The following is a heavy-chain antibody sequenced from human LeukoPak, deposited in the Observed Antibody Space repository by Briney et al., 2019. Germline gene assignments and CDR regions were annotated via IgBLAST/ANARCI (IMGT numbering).Heavy chain of an antibody. Sequence: SETLSLTCTVSGGSISSGGYYWSWIRQHPGKGLEWIGYIYYSGSTYYNPSLKSRVTISVDTSKNQFSLKLSSVTAADTAVYYCAGSAEQQLEYYYYYYGMDVWGQGTTVTVSS. J-gene: IGHJ6*02. CDR2: IYYSGST. V-gene: IGHV4-31*03. CDR1: GGSISSGGYY. CDR3: AGSAEQQLEYYYYYYGMDV. D-gene: IGHD6-13*01.